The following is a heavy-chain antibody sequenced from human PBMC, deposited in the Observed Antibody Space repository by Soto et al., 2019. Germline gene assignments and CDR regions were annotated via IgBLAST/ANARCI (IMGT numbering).Heavy chain of an antibody. D-gene: IGHD2-21*02. CDR1: GGSISSYY. J-gene: IGHJ3*02. V-gene: IGHV4-59*01. Sequence: SETLSLTCTVSGGSISSYYWSWIRQPPGKGLEWIGYIYYSGSTNYNPSLKSRVTISVDTSKNQFSLKLSSVTAADTAVYYCARSCGGDNNYCGSGDAFDIWGQGTMVTVSS. CDR2: IYYSGST. CDR3: ARSCGGDNNYCGSGDAFDI.